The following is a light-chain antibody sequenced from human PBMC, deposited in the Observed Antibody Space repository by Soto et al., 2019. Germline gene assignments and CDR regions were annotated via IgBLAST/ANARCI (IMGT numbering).Light chain of an antibody. CDR2: GAS. Sequence: EILMTQYPATLSVSPGERATLSCGASQSVSSDLAWYHQKTGQAPRLLIYGASTRATGIPARLSGSGSGTELTITINSMQYEDFEVYYRQQYNNWPRTFGQGTKVDIK. CDR3: QQYNNWPRT. J-gene: IGKJ1*01. CDR1: QSVSSD. V-gene: IGKV3-15*01.